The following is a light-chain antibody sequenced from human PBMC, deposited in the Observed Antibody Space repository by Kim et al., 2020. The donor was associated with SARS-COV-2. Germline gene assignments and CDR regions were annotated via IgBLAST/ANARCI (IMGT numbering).Light chain of an antibody. J-gene: IGKJ2*01. Sequence: SASVGDRVTITGRASQGINTDLAWYQQRPGKAPKLLIYLASTLESGVPPRFSGSGFGTEFTLTINSLQPDDFATYYCQHYVRFPYTFGQGTKLEI. CDR2: LAS. V-gene: IGKV1-5*03. CDR1: QGINTD. CDR3: QHYVRFPYT.